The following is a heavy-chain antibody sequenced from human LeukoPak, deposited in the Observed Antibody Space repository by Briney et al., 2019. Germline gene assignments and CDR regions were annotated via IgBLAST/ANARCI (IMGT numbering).Heavy chain of an antibody. J-gene: IGHJ4*02. Sequence: PSETLSLTCTVSGDSISSYYWSWIRQPPGKGLEWIGYIYYSGSTNYNPSLKSRVTISVDTSKNQFSLRLSSVTAADTAVYYSARVNYYHSSGTDYGGQGTLVTVSS. D-gene: IGHD3-22*01. CDR3: ARVNYYHSSGTDY. CDR2: IYYSGST. V-gene: IGHV4-59*01. CDR1: GDSISSYY.